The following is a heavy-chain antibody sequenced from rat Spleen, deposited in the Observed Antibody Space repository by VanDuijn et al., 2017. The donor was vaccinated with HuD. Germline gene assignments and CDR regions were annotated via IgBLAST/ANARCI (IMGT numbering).Heavy chain of an antibody. CDR1: GFTFSDYN. CDR2: IIYDGSRT. CDR3: TRGTYFRH. D-gene: IGHD4-6*01. V-gene: IGHV5S10*01. Sequence: VQLVESGGGLVQPGRSLKLSCAASGFTFSDYNMAWVRQSPKKGLEWVATIIYDGSRTFYRDSVKGRCTISRDIAKSTLYLQMNNLRSEDTATYFCTRGTYFRHWGQGVMVTVSS. J-gene: IGHJ2*01.